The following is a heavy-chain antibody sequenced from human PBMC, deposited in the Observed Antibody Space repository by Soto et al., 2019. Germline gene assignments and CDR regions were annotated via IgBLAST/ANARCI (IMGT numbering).Heavy chain of an antibody. D-gene: IGHD5-18*01. CDR2: INPNSGGT. CDR3: ARERGFSYGLGRGHPLDY. J-gene: IGHJ4*02. V-gene: IGHV1-2*02. CDR1: GYTLTGYY. Sequence: SVGVSCEASGYTLTGYYIHWVRQAARQGLEWMGWINPNSGGTNYAQKFQGRVTMTRDTSTSTVYMEVSSLRSDDTALYYCARERGFSYGLGRGHPLDYWGQGTLVTGSS.